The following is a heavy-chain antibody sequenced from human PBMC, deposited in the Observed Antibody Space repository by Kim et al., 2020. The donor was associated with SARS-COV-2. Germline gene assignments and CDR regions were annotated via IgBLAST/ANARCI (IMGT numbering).Heavy chain of an antibody. J-gene: IGHJ4*02. CDR3: ARRSSIFDY. Sequence: SETLSLTCTVSGGSISNNYWSWIRQPPGKGLEWIGYIYYSGSTHYNPSLKSRVTISVDTSKSHFSLKLSSVTAADTAVYYCARRSSIFDYWGQGTLVTVS. CDR2: IYYSGST. CDR1: GGSISNNY. V-gene: IGHV4-59*08. D-gene: IGHD6-13*01.